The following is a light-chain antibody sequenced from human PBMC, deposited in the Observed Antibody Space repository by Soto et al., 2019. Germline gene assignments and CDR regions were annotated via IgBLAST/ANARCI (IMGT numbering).Light chain of an antibody. CDR1: QSVVYSSNNKNY. Sequence: DIVMTQSPDSLALSLGERANINCKSSQSVVYSSNNKNYLAWYQQKPGQPPKLLIYWASTRESGVPDRFSGSGSGTDFTLTISSLQAEDVAVYYCQQYYSTQLTFGGGTKVEIK. CDR3: QQYYSTQLT. V-gene: IGKV4-1*01. J-gene: IGKJ4*01. CDR2: WAS.